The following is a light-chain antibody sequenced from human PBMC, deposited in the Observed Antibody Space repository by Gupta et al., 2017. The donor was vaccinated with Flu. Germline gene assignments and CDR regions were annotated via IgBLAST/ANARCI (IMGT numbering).Light chain of an antibody. CDR3: ATWSASRNCWV. CDR2: DNN. CDR1: SAVIGNNY. J-gene: IGLJ3*02. Sequence: QSVLTQRPSVSAALGPKVIISCSGSSAVIGNNYVSWYRHLPGTAPKLLIYDNNRRPSGIPDRISGSKSGTSATLDITELQTGDEADYYCATWSASRNCWVFGGGTKLTVL. V-gene: IGLV1-51*01.